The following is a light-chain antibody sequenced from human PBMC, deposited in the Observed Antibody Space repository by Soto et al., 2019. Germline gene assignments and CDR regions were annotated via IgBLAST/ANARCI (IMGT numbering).Light chain of an antibody. CDR1: SSNVGGNP. J-gene: IGLJ1*01. Sequence: QSVLTQQPSASGTPGQRVTISCSGSSSNVGGNPVNWYQHVPTTAPKLLIYTNTQRPSGVPDRFSGSKSGTSASLAIRGLQSEDEADYYCASWDDSLNGPVFGTGTKVTVL. CDR3: ASWDDSLNGPV. CDR2: TNT. V-gene: IGLV1-44*01.